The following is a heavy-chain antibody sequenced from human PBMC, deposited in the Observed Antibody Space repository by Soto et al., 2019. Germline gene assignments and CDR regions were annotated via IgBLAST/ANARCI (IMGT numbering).Heavy chain of an antibody. CDR1: DFTFNNYW. J-gene: IGHJ6*02. CDR2: INTDGSTT. CDR3: ASGSYLQSGLDV. Sequence: EVQLVESGGGLVQPGGSLRLSCAASDFTFNNYWMHWVRQVPGTGLEGVSRINTDGSTTNYADSMMGLFTIYRDNADNTVYLQMNRLRAEDTAVYYCASGSYLQSGLDVWGQGAPVTVSS. V-gene: IGHV3-74*01. D-gene: IGHD3-16*02.